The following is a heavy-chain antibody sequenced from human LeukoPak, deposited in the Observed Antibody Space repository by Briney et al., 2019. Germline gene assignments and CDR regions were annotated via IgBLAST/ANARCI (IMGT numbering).Heavy chain of an antibody. J-gene: IGHJ6*03. CDR3: ARNYGPGPRYYYYYMDV. CDR2: IKKDGTEE. D-gene: IGHD3-10*01. Sequence: GGSQRLSCAASGFTFGSYWMTWVRQAPGKGLEWVANIKKDGTEERYVDSVKGRFTVSRDNARNSLYLQMNSLRVEDTAIYYCARNYGPGPRYYYYYMDVWGKGTTVTVSS. V-gene: IGHV3-7*01. CDR1: GFTFGSYW.